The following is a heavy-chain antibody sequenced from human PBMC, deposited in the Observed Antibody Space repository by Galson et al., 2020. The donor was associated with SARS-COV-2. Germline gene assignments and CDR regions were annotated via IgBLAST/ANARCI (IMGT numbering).Heavy chain of an antibody. CDR1: GYDLRNNF. CDR2: IDPSDSYT. V-gene: IGHV5-10-1*01. CDR3: ARESSSWSDY. D-gene: IGHD2-2*01. J-gene: IGHJ4*02. Sequence: HGESLKISCKASGYDLRNNFISWVRQMPGRGLEWMGRIDPSDSYTDYSPSFKGHVTISADKSLSVVYLEWTSLKALDTAMYYCARESSSWSDYWGQGTLVTVSS.